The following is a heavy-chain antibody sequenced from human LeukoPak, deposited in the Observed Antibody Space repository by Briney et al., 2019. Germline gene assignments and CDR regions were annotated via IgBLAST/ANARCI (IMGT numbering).Heavy chain of an antibody. CDR3: ARSFLGGWYYFDY. CDR1: GGSISGYY. J-gene: IGHJ4*02. V-gene: IGHV4-59*12. Sequence: SETLSLTCTVSGGSISGYYWSWIRQPPGKGLEWIGYIYYSGSTNYNPSLKSRVTISVDTSKNQFSLRLSSVTAADTAVYYCARSFLGGWYYFDYWGQGTLVTVSS. CDR2: IYYSGST. D-gene: IGHD6-19*01.